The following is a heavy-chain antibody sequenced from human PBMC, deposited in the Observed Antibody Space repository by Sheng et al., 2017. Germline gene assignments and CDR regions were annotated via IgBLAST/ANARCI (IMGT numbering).Heavy chain of an antibody. CDR3: ARGGYCSGGSCYNNWFDP. CDR1: GYTFTSYA. J-gene: IGHJ5*02. D-gene: IGHD2-15*01. CDR2: INAGNGNT. Sequence: QVPLVQSGAEVKKPGASVKVSCKASGYTFTSYAMHWVRQAPGQRLEWMGWINAGNGNTKYSQKFQGRVTITRDTSASTAYMELSSLRSEDTAVYYCARGGYCSGGSCYNNWFDPWGQGTLVTVSS. V-gene: IGHV1-3*01.